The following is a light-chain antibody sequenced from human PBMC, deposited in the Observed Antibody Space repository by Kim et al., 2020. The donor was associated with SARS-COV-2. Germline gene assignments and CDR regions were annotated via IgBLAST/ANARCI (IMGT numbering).Light chain of an antibody. V-gene: IGKV3-15*01. CDR3: QQYHTWPRT. Sequence: VSPGEIFTLSCRAGQRVSSNLAWYQHRPGQPPRLLIFSASTGATGFPARFIGSGSGTDFTLTISSLQSEDFAVYCCQQYHTWPRTFGPGTKVDIK. J-gene: IGKJ1*01. CDR2: SAS. CDR1: QRVSSN.